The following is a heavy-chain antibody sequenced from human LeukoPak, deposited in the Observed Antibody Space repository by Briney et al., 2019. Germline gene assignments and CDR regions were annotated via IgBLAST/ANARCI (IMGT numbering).Heavy chain of an antibody. CDR1: GFTFNSYA. D-gene: IGHD1-26*01. CDR3: AKGRGVSSGSFNY. Sequence: PGGSLRLSCAASGFTFNSYAMSWVRQAPGKGLEWVSGISGTSGSTYYADSVKGRFTISRDNSKNTLYPQMNSLRDEDTAVYYCAKGRGVSSGSFNYWGQGTLVTVSS. V-gene: IGHV3-23*01. J-gene: IGHJ4*02. CDR2: ISGTSGST.